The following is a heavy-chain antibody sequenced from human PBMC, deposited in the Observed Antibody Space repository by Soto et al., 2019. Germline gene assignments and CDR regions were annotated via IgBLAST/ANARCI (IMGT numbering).Heavy chain of an antibody. CDR1: GASISSGEYA. D-gene: IGHD2-21*01. V-gene: IGHV4-30-2*01. CDR2: IYNNGGS. CDR3: ARGDKNTDSYFDY. J-gene: IGHJ4*02. Sequence: SETLSLTCVVSGASISSGEYAWNWVRQPPGKGLEWLGYIYNNGGSYYNPSLKSRVSISLDRSKNHFSLRLDSVTAADTALYFCARGDKNTDSYFDYWGQGTLVTVSS.